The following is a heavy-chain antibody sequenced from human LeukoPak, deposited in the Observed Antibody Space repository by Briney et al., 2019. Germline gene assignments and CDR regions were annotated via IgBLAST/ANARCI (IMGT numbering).Heavy chain of an antibody. CDR3: ARDPYCTNGVCYGKATLVY. Sequence: SETLSLTCAVYGGSFSGYYWSWIRQPPGKGLEWIGEINHSGSTNYNPSLKSRVTISVDTSKNQFSLKLSSVTAADTAVYYCARDPYCTNGVCYGKATLVYWGQGTLVTVSS. CDR2: INHSGST. CDR1: GGSFSGYY. J-gene: IGHJ4*02. D-gene: IGHD2-8*01. V-gene: IGHV4-34*01.